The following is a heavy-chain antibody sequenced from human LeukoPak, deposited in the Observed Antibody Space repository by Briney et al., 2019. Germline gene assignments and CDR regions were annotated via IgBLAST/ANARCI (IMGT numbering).Heavy chain of an antibody. CDR1: GFTFSSYG. J-gene: IGHJ6*02. CDR2: IWYDGSNK. V-gene: IGHV3-33*01. D-gene: IGHD3-3*01. CDR3: ARAYYDFWSGYYAYYYYGMDV. Sequence: GGSLRLSCAASGFTFSSYGMHWVRQAPGKGLEGVAVIWYDGSNKYYADSVKGRFTISRDNSKNTRYLQMNSLRAEDTAVYYCARAYYDFWSGYYAYYYYGMDVWGQGTTVTVSS.